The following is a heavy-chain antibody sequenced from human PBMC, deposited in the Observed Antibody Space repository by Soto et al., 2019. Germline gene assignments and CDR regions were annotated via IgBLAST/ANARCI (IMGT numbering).Heavy chain of an antibody. CDR3: ARERYYGSGSPH. J-gene: IGHJ4*02. V-gene: IGHV1-69*13. D-gene: IGHD3-10*01. CDR1: GGTFSSYA. CDR2: IIPIFGTA. Sequence: SVKVSCKASGGTFSSYAISWVRQAPGQGLEWMGGIIPIFGTANYAQKFQGRVTITADESTSTAYMELSSLRSEDTAVYYCARERYYGSGSPHWGQGTLVTVSS.